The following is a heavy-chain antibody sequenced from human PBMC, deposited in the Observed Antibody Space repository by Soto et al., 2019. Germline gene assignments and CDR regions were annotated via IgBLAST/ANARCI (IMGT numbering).Heavy chain of an antibody. CDR3: ARDTHDFWSGYPIDY. CDR2: IKQDGSEK. D-gene: IGHD3-3*01. CDR1: GFTFSSYW. V-gene: IGHV3-7*01. Sequence: PGGSLRLSCAASGFTFSSYWMSWVRQAPGKGLEWVANIKQDGSEKYYVDSVKGRFTISRDNAKNSLYLQMNSLRAEDTAVYYCARDTHDFWSGYPIDYWGQGTLVTVSS. J-gene: IGHJ4*02.